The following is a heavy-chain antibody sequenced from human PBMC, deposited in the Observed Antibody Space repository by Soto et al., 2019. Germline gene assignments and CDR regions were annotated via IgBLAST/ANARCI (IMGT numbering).Heavy chain of an antibody. CDR2: IYWDDDK. CDR1: GFSLTTSGVG. V-gene: IGHV2-5*02. Sequence: QITLKGSGPTLVKPTQTLTLTCTFSGFSLTTSGVGVAWIRQPPGKALEWLALIYWDDDKRYSPFLKSRLTITKDTSKNQVVLTMTNMDPVDTATYYCAHSRDGYNYLVYWGQGTLVTVSS. D-gene: IGHD5-12*01. CDR3: AHSRDGYNYLVY. J-gene: IGHJ4*02.